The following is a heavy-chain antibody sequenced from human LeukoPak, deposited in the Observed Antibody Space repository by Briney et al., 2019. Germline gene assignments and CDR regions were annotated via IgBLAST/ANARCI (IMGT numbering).Heavy chain of an antibody. J-gene: IGHJ6*04. CDR3: ARDRYKNCYGMDV. Sequence: PSQTLSLTCTVSGGSVSSGDYYWSWIRQPPGKGLEWIGSIYYSGSTYYNPSLKSRVTISVDTSKNQFSLNLRSVTAADTAVYYCARDRYKNCYGMDVWGKGTTVTVSS. CDR1: GGSVSSGDYY. V-gene: IGHV4-30-4*01. CDR2: IYYSGST. D-gene: IGHD1-1*01.